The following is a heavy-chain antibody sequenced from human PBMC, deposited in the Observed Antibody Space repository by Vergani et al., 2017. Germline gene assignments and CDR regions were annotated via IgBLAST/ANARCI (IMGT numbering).Heavy chain of an antibody. D-gene: IGHD3-22*01. CDR1: GGTFSSYT. V-gene: IGHV1-69*02. J-gene: IGHJ5*02. CDR2: IIPILGIA. Sequence: QVQLVQSGAEVKKPGSSVKVSCKASGGTFSSYTISWVRQAPGQGLEWMGRIIPILGIANYAQKFQGRVTITADKSTSTAYMELSSLRSEDTAVYYCARGINYDTSNWFDPWGQGTLVTVSS. CDR3: ARGINYDTSNWFDP.